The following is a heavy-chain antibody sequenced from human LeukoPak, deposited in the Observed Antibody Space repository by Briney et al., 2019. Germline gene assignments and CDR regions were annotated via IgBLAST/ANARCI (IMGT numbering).Heavy chain of an antibody. Sequence: GGSLRLSCAVSGFSFSSYSMNWVRQAPGKGLEWVSSISSSSTYIYYADSVKGRFTIPRDNAKNSLSLQMNSLRAEDTAVYYCARGRWTDVARGSYYFDYWGQGTLVSVSS. CDR1: GFSFSSYS. V-gene: IGHV3-21*01. CDR2: ISSSSTYI. CDR3: ARGRWTDVARGSYYFDY. D-gene: IGHD3-10*01. J-gene: IGHJ4*02.